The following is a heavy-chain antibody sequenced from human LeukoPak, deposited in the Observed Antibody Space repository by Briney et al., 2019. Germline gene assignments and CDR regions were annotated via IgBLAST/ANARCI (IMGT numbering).Heavy chain of an antibody. CDR2: IYYSGST. J-gene: IGHJ3*02. CDR3: ARDPKAGSPGAFDI. D-gene: IGHD6-13*01. V-gene: IGHV4-30-4*07. CDR1: GGSISGGGYS. Sequence: PSETLSLTCAVSGGSISGGGYSWSWIRQPPGKGLEWIGYIYYSGSTYYNPSLKSRVTISVDTSKNQFSLKLSSVTAADTAVYYCARDPKAGSPGAFDIWGQGTMVTVSS.